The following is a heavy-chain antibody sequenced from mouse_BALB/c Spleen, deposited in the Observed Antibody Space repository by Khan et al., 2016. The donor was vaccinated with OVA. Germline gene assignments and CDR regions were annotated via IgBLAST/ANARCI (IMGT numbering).Heavy chain of an antibody. D-gene: IGHD2-3*01. CDR3: ARVYEGDFDY. V-gene: IGHV3-2*02. Sequence: VQLKESGPGLVKPSQSLSLTCTVTGYSFTSYYTWYFLRQPPGNKLEWMGFISDSGNTYYNPSIKSRITITRDTSKHQFFLQLNSVTTEYSATYYCARVYEGDFDYWGQGTTLTVSS. CDR2: ISDSGNT. CDR1: GYSFTSYYT. J-gene: IGHJ2*01.